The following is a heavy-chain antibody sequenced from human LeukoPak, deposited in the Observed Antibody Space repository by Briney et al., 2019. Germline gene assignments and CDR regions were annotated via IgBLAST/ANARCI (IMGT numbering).Heavy chain of an antibody. CDR2: TYYRSKWYN. Sequence: SQTLSLTCAISGDSVSSDSAAWNWIRQSPSRGLEWLGRTYYRSKWYNDYAVSVKSRITINPDTSKNQFSLQLNSVTPEDTAVYYCAREWSLLYGSGSYANWFDPWGQGTLVTVSS. CDR3: AREWSLLYGSGSYANWFDP. V-gene: IGHV6-1*01. J-gene: IGHJ5*02. D-gene: IGHD3-10*01. CDR1: GDSVSSDSAA.